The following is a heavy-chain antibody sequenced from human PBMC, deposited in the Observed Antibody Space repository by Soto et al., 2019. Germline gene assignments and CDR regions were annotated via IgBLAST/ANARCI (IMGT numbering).Heavy chain of an antibody. CDR2: IYYSGST. D-gene: IGHD3-16*01. CDR3: ARHLGGPTGRSYYYYGMDV. J-gene: IGHJ6*02. CDR1: GGSISSSSYY. V-gene: IGHV4-39*01. Sequence: PSETLSLTCTVSGGSISSSSYYWGWIRQPPGKGLEWIGSIYYSGSTYYNPSLKSRVTISVDTSKNQFSLKLSSVTAADTAVYYCARHLGGPTGRSYYYYGMDVWGQGTTVTVSS.